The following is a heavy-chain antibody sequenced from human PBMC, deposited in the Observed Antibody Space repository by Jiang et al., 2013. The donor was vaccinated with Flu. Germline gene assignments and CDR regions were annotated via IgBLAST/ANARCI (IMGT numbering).Heavy chain of an antibody. D-gene: IGHD1-26*01. J-gene: IGHJ5*02. CDR3: ARGFPGGSYEP. V-gene: IGHV1-8*01. Sequence: YAQKFQGRVTMTRNTSISTAYMELSSLRSEDTAVYYCARGFPGGSYEPWGQGTLVTVSS.